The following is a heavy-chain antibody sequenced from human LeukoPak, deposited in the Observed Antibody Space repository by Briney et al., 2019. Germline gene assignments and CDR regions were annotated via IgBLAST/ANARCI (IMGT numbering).Heavy chain of an antibody. J-gene: IGHJ4*02. D-gene: IGHD3-10*01. CDR1: GFTFSSYG. Sequence: PGGSLRLSCAASGFTFSSYGMHWVRQAPGKGLEWVAVIWYDGSNKYYADSVKGRFTISRDNSKNTLYLQMNSLRAEDTAVYYCARGWDQGGSFHDYWGQGTLVTVSS. CDR3: ARGWDQGGSFHDY. V-gene: IGHV3-33*01. CDR2: IWYDGSNK.